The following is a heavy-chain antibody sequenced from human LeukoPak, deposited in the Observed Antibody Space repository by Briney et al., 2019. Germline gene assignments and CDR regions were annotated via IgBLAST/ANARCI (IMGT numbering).Heavy chain of an antibody. Sequence: GGSLRLSCAASGFTLSSYSMSWVRQAPGKGLEWVSGISDTGNTNHADSVKGGCTISSNSSKNKLFLQQNRLRPEDAAVYYCAKAPVTTCRGAFCYPFDYWGLGTLVTVSS. CDR1: GFTLSSYS. CDR2: ISDTGNT. CDR3: AKAPVTTCRGAFCYPFDY. V-gene: IGHV3-23*01. J-gene: IGHJ4*02. D-gene: IGHD2-15*01.